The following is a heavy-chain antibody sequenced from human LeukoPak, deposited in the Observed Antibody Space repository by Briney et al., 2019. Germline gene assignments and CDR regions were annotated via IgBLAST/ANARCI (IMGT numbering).Heavy chain of an antibody. CDR3: ARHNYDSSAYDY. Sequence: SETLSLTCTVSGGSISSGDYYWSWIRQPPGKGLEWIGYIYYSGSTYYNPSLKSRVTILVDTSKNQFPLKLCSVTAADTAVYYCARHNYDSSAYDYWGQGTLVTVSS. CDR2: IYYSGST. CDR1: GGSISSGDYY. V-gene: IGHV4-30-4*08. D-gene: IGHD3-22*01. J-gene: IGHJ4*02.